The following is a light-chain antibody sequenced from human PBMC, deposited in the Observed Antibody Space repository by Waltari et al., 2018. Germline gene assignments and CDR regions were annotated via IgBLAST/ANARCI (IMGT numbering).Light chain of an antibody. J-gene: IGLJ2*01. CDR1: NIGSKN. Sequence: SYELTQPLPVSVALGQTARIPCGEHNIGSKNVHWYKQKPGQAPVLVIYRDSKRPSAIPERFSGSNSGNTATLTISRAQAGDEADYYCQVWDSSAVVFGGGTNLIVL. CDR2: RDS. V-gene: IGLV3-9*01. CDR3: QVWDSSAVV.